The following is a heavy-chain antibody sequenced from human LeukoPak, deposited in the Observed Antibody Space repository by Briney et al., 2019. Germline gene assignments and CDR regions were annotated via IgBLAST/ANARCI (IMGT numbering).Heavy chain of an antibody. V-gene: IGHV4-34*01. Sequence: SETLSLTCAVYGGSFSGYYWSWIRQPPGKGLEWIGEISHSGGTNYNPSLKSRVTISVDTSKNQFSLKLSSVTAADTAVYYCARGVPVLRYFDWLSPPAKNYALDYWGQGTLVTVSS. CDR1: GGSFSGYY. J-gene: IGHJ4*02. D-gene: IGHD3-9*01. CDR3: ARGVPVLRYFDWLSPPAKNYALDY. CDR2: ISHSGGT.